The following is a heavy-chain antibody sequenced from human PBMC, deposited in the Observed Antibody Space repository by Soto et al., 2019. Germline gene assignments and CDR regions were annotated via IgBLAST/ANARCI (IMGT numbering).Heavy chain of an antibody. CDR3: ARLHSFGGVIDLDY. V-gene: IGHV1-18*01. Sequence: GASVKVSCKASGYTFTSYGITWVRQAPGQGLEWLGWINGYNGNTNYAQKLQGRVTMTTDTSTSTAYMELRSLRSDDTAVYYCARLHSFGGVIDLDYWGQGALVTVSS. J-gene: IGHJ4*02. CDR1: GYTFTSYG. CDR2: INGYNGNT. D-gene: IGHD3-16*02.